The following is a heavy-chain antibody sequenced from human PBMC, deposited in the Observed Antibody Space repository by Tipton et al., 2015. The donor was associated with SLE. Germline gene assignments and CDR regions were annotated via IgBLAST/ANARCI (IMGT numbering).Heavy chain of an antibody. J-gene: IGHJ4*02. CDR2: INHSGST. D-gene: IGHD6-13*01. CDR1: GGSFSGYY. Sequence: TLSLTCAVYGGSFSGYYWNWIRQPPGKGLEWIGEINHSGSTNYNPSLKSRVTISVDTSKNQFSLKLSSVTAADTAVYYCAREYSSSWYSLGYWGQGTLVTVSS. CDR3: AREYSSSWYSLGY. V-gene: IGHV4-34*01.